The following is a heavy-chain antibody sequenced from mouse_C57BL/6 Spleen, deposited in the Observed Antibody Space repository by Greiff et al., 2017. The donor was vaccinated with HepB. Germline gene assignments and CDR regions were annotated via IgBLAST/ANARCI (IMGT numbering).Heavy chain of an antibody. J-gene: IGHJ3*01. CDR1: GFNIKDYY. Sequence: DVHLVESGAELVKPGASVKLSCTASGFNIKDYYMHWVKQRTEQGLEWIGRIDPEDGETKYAPKFQGKATITADTSSNTAYLQLSSLTSEDTAVYYCAYDYDGAWFAYWGQGTLVTVSA. D-gene: IGHD2-4*01. CDR3: AYDYDGAWFAY. CDR2: IDPEDGET. V-gene: IGHV14-2*01.